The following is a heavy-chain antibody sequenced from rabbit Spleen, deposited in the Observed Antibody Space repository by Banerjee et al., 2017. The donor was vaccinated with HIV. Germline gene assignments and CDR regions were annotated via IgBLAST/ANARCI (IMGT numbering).Heavy chain of an antibody. CDR2: IYNGDGST. CDR3: ARESTIVVAGYAGYGPYYFNL. V-gene: IGHV1S47*01. D-gene: IGHD4-1*01. J-gene: IGHJ4*01. CDR1: GFDFGSVA. Sequence: QEQPGESGGGLVQPEGSLTLTCKASGFDFGSVAMCWVRQAPGKGLEWIGCIYNGDGSTYYANWVNGRFTISRSTSLNTVTLQMPSLTAADTATYFCARESTIVVAGYAGYGPYYFNLWGPGTLVTVS.